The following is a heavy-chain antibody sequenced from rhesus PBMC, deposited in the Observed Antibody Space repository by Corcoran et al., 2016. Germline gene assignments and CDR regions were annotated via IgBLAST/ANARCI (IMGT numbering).Heavy chain of an antibody. CDR2: ISFLRST. Sequence: QVQLQESGPVLVKPSEPLSLTCAVSGGSISSSYYYWSWIRQAPGKGMGWIGYISFLRSTRYNPSLKSRVTIARYTSKNHFSLKLSSVTAADTAVYYCARDENRVVIAVAGPGIFDYWGQGVLVTVSS. J-gene: IGHJ4*01. D-gene: IGHD6-37*01. CDR1: GGSISSSYYY. V-gene: IGHV4-122*02. CDR3: ARDENRVVIAVAGPGIFDY.